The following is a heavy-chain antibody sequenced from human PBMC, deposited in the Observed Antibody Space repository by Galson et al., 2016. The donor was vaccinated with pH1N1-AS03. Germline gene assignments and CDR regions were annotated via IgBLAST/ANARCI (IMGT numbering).Heavy chain of an antibody. V-gene: IGHV3-23*01. J-gene: IGHJ2*01. CDR2: VTRFGDGT. Sequence: SLRLSCAASGFTFDDYAMSWVRQAPGKGLEWVSSVTRFGDGTFYADAVKGRFTVSRDNSLNMVYLQMYSLRVEDTALYYCAKHIGGNLNWYHDVWGRGTLVTVSS. CDR1: GFTFDDYA. CDR3: AKHIGGNLNWYHDV. D-gene: IGHD4-23*01.